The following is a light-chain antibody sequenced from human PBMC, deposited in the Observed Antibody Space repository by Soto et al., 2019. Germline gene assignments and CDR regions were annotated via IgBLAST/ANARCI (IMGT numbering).Light chain of an antibody. CDR1: ETVATN. Sequence: EVLMTQSPATLSVSPGEKATLSCWASETVATNLAWYQQKPGQAPRLLISGASTRAAGISDRFRGSGSGTEFTLTISSLRSEDSGIYYCQQYDNWPRTFGQGTKVEIK. CDR2: GAS. J-gene: IGKJ1*01. CDR3: QQYDNWPRT. V-gene: IGKV3-15*01.